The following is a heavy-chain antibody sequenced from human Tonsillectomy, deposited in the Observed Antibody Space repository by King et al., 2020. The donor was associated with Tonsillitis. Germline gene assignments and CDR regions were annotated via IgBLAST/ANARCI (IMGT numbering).Heavy chain of an antibody. D-gene: IGHD5-18*01. CDR3: ARARMQLWSYHFDY. V-gene: IGHV3-53*04. CDR2: IYSGGRT. J-gene: IGHJ4*02. Sequence: VQLVESGGGLVQPGGSLRLSCAASGFTVSANYMSWVRQAPGKGLEWVSIIYSGGRTDYADSVQGRFTISRQNSKNTVYLQMNRLRAEDTAVYYCARARMQLWSYHFDYWGQGTLVTVSS. CDR1: GFTVSANY.